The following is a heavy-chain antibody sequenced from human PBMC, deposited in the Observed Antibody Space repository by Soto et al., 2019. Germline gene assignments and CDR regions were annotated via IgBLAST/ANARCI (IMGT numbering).Heavy chain of an antibody. J-gene: IGHJ4*02. CDR1: GFSLSTSGVG. Sequence: QITLKESGPTLVKPTQTLTLTCTFSGFSLSTSGVGVGWIRQPPGKALEWLALIYWDDDKRYSPSLKSRLTITKDTSXXQXVXXMTNMDPVDTATYYCAHELGYCSGGSCYRGVGLDYWGQGTLVTVSS. CDR2: IYWDDDK. D-gene: IGHD2-15*01. CDR3: AHELGYCSGGSCYRGVGLDY. V-gene: IGHV2-5*02.